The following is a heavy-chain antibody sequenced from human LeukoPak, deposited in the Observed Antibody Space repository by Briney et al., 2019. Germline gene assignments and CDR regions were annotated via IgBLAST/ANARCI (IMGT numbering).Heavy chain of an antibody. CDR2: IGGSGGST. CDR3: AKDPEQLEAPYNWFDP. D-gene: IGHD1-1*01. V-gene: IGHV3-23*01. Sequence: GGSLRLSCAASGFTFSSYWMHWVRQAPGKGLEWVSAIGGSGGSTYYADSVKGRFTISRDNSKNTLYLQMNSLRAEDTAVYYCAKDPEQLEAPYNWFDPWGQGTLVTVSS. CDR1: GFTFSSYW. J-gene: IGHJ5*02.